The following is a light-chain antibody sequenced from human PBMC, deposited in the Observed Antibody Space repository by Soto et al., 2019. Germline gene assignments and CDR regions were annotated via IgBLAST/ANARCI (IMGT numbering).Light chain of an antibody. V-gene: IGKV1D-12*01. Sequence: DIQVTQSPSSVSASVGDRVTITCRASQDINNWLAWYQQKPGKAPKLLIYTTSNLQSGVPSRFSGSGSGTDFSLTISSLQPEDFATYYCQQANSFPLTFGGGTKVEIK. CDR2: TTS. CDR3: QQANSFPLT. CDR1: QDINNW. J-gene: IGKJ4*01.